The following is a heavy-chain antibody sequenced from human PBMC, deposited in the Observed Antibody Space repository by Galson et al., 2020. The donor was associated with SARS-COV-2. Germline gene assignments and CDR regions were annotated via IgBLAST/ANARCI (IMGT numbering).Heavy chain of an antibody. CDR1: GFTFRNYA. CDR2: ISGSGDNT. J-gene: IGHJ5*02. CDR3: AKHHVIVLVPPAISRDYFDP. D-gene: IGHD2-2*02. Sequence: TGGSLRLSCAASGFTFRNYAMTWVRQAPGKGLEWVSAISGSGDNTYNADSVKGRFSVSRDNSKNTLYLQMNSLRAEDTAVYFCAKHHVIVLVPPAISRDYFDPWGQGTLVTVSS. V-gene: IGHV3-23*01.